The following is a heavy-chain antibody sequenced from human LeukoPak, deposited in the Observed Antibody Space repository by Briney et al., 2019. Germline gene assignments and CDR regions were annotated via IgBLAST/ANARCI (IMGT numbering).Heavy chain of an antibody. D-gene: IGHD6-13*01. J-gene: IGHJ4*02. CDR2: IYYSGST. V-gene: IGHV4-39*07. Sequence: SKTLSLTCTVSGDSVSSSSYYRAWIRQPPGKGREWIGSIYYSGSTYYNPSLKSRVTISVDTSKNQFSLKLSSVTAADTAVYYCARLYSSSWQFDYWGQGTLVTVSS. CDR1: GDSVSSSSYY. CDR3: ARLYSSSWQFDY.